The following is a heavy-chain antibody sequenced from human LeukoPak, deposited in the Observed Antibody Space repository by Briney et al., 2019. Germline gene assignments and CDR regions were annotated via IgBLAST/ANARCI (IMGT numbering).Heavy chain of an antibody. V-gene: IGHV4-39*01. Sequence: SETLSLTCTVSGASINSNNYYWGWIRQPPGKGLEWIGTIYYTGSAYYNPSLKGRVTISVDTSKNQFSLRLSSVTAADTAVYYCQSRFLEWLLDYWGQGTLVTVSS. CDR3: QSRFLEWLLDY. CDR2: IYYTGSA. CDR1: GASINSNNYY. D-gene: IGHD3-3*01. J-gene: IGHJ4*02.